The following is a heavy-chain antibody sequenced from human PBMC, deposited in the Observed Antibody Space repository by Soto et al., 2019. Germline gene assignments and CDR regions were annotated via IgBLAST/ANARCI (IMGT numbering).Heavy chain of an antibody. V-gene: IGHV3-23*01. J-gene: IGHJ4*02. CDR3: VKDSDYVWGSYRYTATFDS. CDR2: IRGRSGST. CDR1: GFTFNNYA. D-gene: IGHD3-16*02. Sequence: EVQLLESGGGLEQPGGSLRLSCAASGFTFNNYAMSWVRQAPEKGLEWVSAIRGRSGSTHYADSVKGRFTISRDNSKNTLYLQMNSLRAEDTAVYYCVKDSDYVWGSYRYTATFDSWGQGTLVTVSS.